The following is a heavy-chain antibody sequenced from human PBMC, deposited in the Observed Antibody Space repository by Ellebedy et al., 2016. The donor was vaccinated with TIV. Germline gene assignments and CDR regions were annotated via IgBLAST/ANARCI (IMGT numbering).Heavy chain of an antibody. CDR1: GDSISGYY. Sequence: MPSETLSLTCTVSGDSISGYYWSWIRQPPGKGLEWIGYIYSSGSGEYNPSLRSRVTISIDASKNQFSLKLSSVTAADTAVYYCARVGSLSWFDPWGRGIPVTVSS. CDR3: ARVGSLSWFDP. CDR2: IYSSGSG. J-gene: IGHJ5*02. V-gene: IGHV4-4*08. D-gene: IGHD3-16*01.